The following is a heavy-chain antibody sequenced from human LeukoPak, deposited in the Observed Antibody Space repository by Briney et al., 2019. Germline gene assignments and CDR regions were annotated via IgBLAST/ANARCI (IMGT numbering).Heavy chain of an antibody. J-gene: IGHJ5*02. D-gene: IGHD1-26*01. Sequence: GGSLRLSCAASGFTFSSYGMHWVRQAPGKGLEWVAVISYDGSNKYYADSVKGRFTISRDNYKNTLYLQMNSLRAEDTAVYYCQRQYGGSYYANWFDPWGQGTLVTVSS. CDR1: GFTFSSYG. CDR3: QRQYGGSYYANWFDP. CDR2: ISYDGSNK. V-gene: IGHV3-30*03.